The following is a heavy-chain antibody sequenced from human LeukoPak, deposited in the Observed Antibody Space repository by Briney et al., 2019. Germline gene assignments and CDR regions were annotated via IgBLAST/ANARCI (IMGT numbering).Heavy chain of an antibody. V-gene: IGHV7-4-1*02. CDR2: INTNTGNP. J-gene: IGHJ6*03. CDR1: GYTFTSYA. Sequence: GASVKVSCKASGYTFTSYAMNWVRQAPGQGLEWMGWINTNTGNPTYAQGFTGRFVFSLDTSFSTAYLQISSLTAEDTAVYYCARWTVAATLYHYYYYYMDVWGKGTTVTVSS. CDR3: ARWTVAATLYHYYYYYMDV. D-gene: IGHD2-15*01.